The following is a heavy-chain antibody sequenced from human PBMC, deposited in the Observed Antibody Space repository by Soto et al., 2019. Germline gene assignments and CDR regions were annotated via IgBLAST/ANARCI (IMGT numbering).Heavy chain of an antibody. CDR3: ARDFAGSSWYNY. CDR1: GYTLTELS. J-gene: IGHJ4*02. Sequence: ASVKVSCKVSGYTLTELSMHWVRQAPGQGLEWMGGFNPEDGETNYAQRFQGRVTMTTDTSTSTAYMELRSLRSDDTAVYYCARDFAGSSWYNYWGQGTLVTVSS. D-gene: IGHD6-13*01. CDR2: FNPEDGET. V-gene: IGHV1-24*01.